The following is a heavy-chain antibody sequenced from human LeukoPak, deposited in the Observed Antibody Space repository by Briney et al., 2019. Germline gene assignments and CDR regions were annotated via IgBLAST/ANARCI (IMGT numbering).Heavy chain of an antibody. CDR2: IYYSGST. CDR3: AKSWRGGGLTYYYYMDV. V-gene: IGHV4-59*01. CDR1: GGSISSYY. Sequence: PSETLSLTCTVSGGSISSYYWSWIRQPPGKGLEWIGYIYYSGSTNYNPSLKSRVTISVDTSKNQFSLKLSSVTAADTAVYYCAKSWRGGGLTYYYYMDVWGKGTTVTISS. J-gene: IGHJ6*03. D-gene: IGHD3/OR15-3a*01.